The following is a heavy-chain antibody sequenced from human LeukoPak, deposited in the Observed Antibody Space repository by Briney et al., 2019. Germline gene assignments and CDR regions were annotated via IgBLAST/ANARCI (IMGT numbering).Heavy chain of an antibody. Sequence: GGSLRLSCTASGFTFSSYSMNWVRQAPGKGLEWVSYISSTSGTIYHADSMKGRFTISRDNAKNSLYLQMNGLRAEDTAVYYCARELVVPAAISSYDAFDIWGQGTMVTVSS. D-gene: IGHD2-2*01. CDR2: ISSTSGTI. CDR1: GFTFSSYS. CDR3: ARELVVPAAISSYDAFDI. J-gene: IGHJ3*02. V-gene: IGHV3-48*04.